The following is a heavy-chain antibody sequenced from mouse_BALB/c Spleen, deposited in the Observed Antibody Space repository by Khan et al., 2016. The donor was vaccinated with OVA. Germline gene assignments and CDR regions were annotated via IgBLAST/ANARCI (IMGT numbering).Heavy chain of an antibody. J-gene: IGHJ3*01. CDR2: INPNTDYT. D-gene: IGHD1-1*01. V-gene: IGHV1-7*01. CDR1: GFTFTSYW. CDR3: VNHGSSSAWFTY. Sequence: VKLLESGAELAKPGASVKMSCKASGFTFTSYWMHWLKQRPGQGLEWIGYINPNTDYTEYNQKFKDKATLTADKSSSTAYMQLTSLTSEDSAVDYCVNHGSSSAWFTYWGRGTLVTVSA.